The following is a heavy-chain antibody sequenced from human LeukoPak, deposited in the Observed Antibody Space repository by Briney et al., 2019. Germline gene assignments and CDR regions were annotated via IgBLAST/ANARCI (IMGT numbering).Heavy chain of an antibody. Sequence: GSLRLSCAASGFSFRTYSVHWVRQAPGKGLECVAAISYDGGSGHYADSVKGRFTISRDNSKDTLYLQMNGLRAEDTAVYFCAKQSAGSAAWYSLHYDFWGQGTLVTVSS. V-gene: IGHV3-30*04. J-gene: IGHJ4*02. CDR1: GFSFRTYS. D-gene: IGHD6-13*01. CDR2: ISYDGGSG. CDR3: AKQSAGSAAWYSLHYDF.